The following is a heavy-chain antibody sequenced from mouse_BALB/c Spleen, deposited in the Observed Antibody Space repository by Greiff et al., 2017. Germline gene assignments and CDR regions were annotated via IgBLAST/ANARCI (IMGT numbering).Heavy chain of an antibody. CDR3: ARRGLDYGSSYGAMDY. J-gene: IGHJ4*01. Sequence: VQLQQSGAELARPGASVKMSCKASGYTFTSYTMHWVKQRPGQGLEWIGYINPSSGYTNYNQKFKDKATLTADKSSSTAYMQLSSLTSEDSAVYYCARRGLDYGSSYGAMDYWGQGTSVTVSS. D-gene: IGHD1-1*01. V-gene: IGHV1-4*01. CDR1: GYTFTSYT. CDR2: INPSSGYT.